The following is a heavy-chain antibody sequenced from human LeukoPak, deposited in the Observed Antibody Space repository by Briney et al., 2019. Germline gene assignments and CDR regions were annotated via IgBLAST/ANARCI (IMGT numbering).Heavy chain of an antibody. Sequence: GGSLRLSCAASGFTFSNYAMNWVRQAPGKGLEWVSAISGSGGNTYYTDSVKGRFTISRDNSKNTLYLQMNSLRVEDTAVYYCAKPAKTDYADYWGQGTLVTVSS. V-gene: IGHV3-23*01. CDR2: ISGSGGNT. CDR1: GFTFSNYA. D-gene: IGHD1-14*01. CDR3: AKPAKTDYADY. J-gene: IGHJ4*02.